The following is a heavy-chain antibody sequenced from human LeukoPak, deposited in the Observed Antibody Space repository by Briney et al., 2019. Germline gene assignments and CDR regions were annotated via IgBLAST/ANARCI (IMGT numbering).Heavy chain of an antibody. V-gene: IGHV3-30*18. CDR2: ISYDGSNK. D-gene: IGHD5-18*01. J-gene: IGHJ6*02. CDR1: GFTFSSYG. Sequence: GGSLRLSCAASGFTFSSYGMHWVRQAPGKGLEWVAVISYDGSNKYYADSVKGRFTISRDNSKNTLYLQMNSLRAEDTAVYYCGKEDTATVGYYYDMDVWGPGTTVTVSS. CDR3: GKEDTATVGYYYDMDV.